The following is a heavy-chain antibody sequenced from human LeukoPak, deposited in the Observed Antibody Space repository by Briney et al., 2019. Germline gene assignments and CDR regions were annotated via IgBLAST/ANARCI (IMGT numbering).Heavy chain of an antibody. CDR3: AKASSNDAFDI. D-gene: IGHD2-2*01. Sequence: GGSLRLSCATSEFTFSAYAMNWVRQAPGKGLEWVSPTGSTMFYAGSVKGRFTISRDNADNSLYLQMKSLRVEDTAMYYCAKASSNDAFDIWGQGTMVTVSS. J-gene: IGHJ3*02. CDR1: EFTFSAYA. V-gene: IGHV3-48*04. CDR2: PTGSTM.